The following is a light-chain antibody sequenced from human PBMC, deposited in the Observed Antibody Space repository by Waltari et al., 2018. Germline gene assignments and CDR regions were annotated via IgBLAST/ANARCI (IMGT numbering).Light chain of an antibody. J-gene: IGKJ1*01. V-gene: IGKV1-39*01. CDR2: ATS. Sequence: DIQMTQSPSSLSASVGDRVTITCRASQSVRNFFNWYQQEPGKAPKLLIYATSSLQTGVPSRFSGSGSGTDFTLSISSLQPEDFAIYVCQQGYMTPRTFGQGTKVEIK. CDR3: QQGYMTPRT. CDR1: QSVRNF.